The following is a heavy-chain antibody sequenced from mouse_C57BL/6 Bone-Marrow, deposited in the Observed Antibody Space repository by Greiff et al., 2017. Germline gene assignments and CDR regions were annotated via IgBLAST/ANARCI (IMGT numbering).Heavy chain of an antibody. J-gene: IGHJ1*03. CDR2: IYPRSGNT. CDR3: ARSGGFHWYFDV. CDR1: GYTFTSYG. V-gene: IGHV1-81*01. Sequence: VKLQESGAELARPGASVKLSCKASGYTFTSYGISWVKQRTGQGLEWIGEIYPRSGNTYYNEKFKGKATLTADKSSSTAYMELRSLTSEDSAVYFCARSGGFHWYFDVWGTGTTVTVSS. D-gene: IGHD3-1*01.